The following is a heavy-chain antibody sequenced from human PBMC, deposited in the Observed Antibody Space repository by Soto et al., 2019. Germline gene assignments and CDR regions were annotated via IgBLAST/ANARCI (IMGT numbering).Heavy chain of an antibody. V-gene: IGHV1-8*01. Sequence: QVQLVQSGAEVKKPGASVKVSCKASGYTFTNYDIYWVRQAAGQGLEWMGWMSPNSGNTGYVQKFQGRVTMTRSTSINTAYMELSSLRFKDTAIYFCARRGGDYEFWGQGTLVTVSS. CDR1: GYTFTNYD. J-gene: IGHJ4*02. D-gene: IGHD4-17*01. CDR2: MSPNSGNT. CDR3: ARRGGDYEF.